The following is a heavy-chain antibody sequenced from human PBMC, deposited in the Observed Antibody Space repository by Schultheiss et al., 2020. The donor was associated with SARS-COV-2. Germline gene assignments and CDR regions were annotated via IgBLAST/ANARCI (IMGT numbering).Heavy chain of an antibody. Sequence: ASVKVSCKASGYRFTVYYMHWVRQAPGQGLEWMGWINPNSGGTNYAQKFQDRVTMTRDTSISTAYMEVSRLRSDDTAVYYCAKRGWFGEPDYWGQGTLVTVSS. V-gene: IGHV1-2*02. D-gene: IGHD3-10*01. CDR2: INPNSGGT. CDR1: GYRFTVYY. J-gene: IGHJ4*02. CDR3: AKRGWFGEPDY.